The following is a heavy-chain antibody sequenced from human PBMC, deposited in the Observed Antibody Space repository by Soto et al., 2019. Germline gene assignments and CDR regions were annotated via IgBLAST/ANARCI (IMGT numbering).Heavy chain of an antibody. Sequence: GGSLRLSCAASGFTFSSYGMHWVRQAPGKGLEWVAVIRYDGSNKYYADSVEGRFTISRDNSKNTLYLQMNSLRAEDTAVYYCARGGSSWYYYYYGMDVWGQGTTVTVSS. V-gene: IGHV3-33*01. CDR1: GFTFSSYG. D-gene: IGHD6-13*01. CDR2: IRYDGSNK. J-gene: IGHJ6*02. CDR3: ARGGSSWYYYYYGMDV.